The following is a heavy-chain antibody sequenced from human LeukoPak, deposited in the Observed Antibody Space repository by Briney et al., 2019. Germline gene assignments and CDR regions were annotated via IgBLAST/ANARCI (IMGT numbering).Heavy chain of an antibody. CDR2: IYYSGTT. Sequence: SETLSLTCTVSGGSISSSNNYYWGWIRQPPGKGLEWIGSIYYSGTTFYNPSLKSRVTISVDTSKNQFSLNLRSVTAADTAVYYCARVRLWYFDLWGRGTLVTVSS. J-gene: IGHJ2*01. CDR3: ARVRLWYFDL. V-gene: IGHV4-39*07. CDR1: GGSISSSNNYY.